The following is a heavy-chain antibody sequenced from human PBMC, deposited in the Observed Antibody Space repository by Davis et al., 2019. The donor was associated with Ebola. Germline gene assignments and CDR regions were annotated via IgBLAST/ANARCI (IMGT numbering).Heavy chain of an antibody. D-gene: IGHD4-23*01. Sequence: GESLKISCAASGFTFSSYSMNWVRQASGKGLEWVGRIRSKANSYATAYAASVKGRFTISRDDSKNTAYLQMNSLKTDDTAVYYCTRHVRGNEDYWGQGTLVTVSS. V-gene: IGHV3-73*01. J-gene: IGHJ4*02. CDR1: GFTFSSYS. CDR3: TRHVRGNEDY. CDR2: IRSKANSYAT.